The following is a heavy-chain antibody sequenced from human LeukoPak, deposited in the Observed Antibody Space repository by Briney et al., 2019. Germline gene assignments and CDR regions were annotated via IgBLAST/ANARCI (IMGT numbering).Heavy chain of an antibody. CDR1: VYTLTQLS. V-gene: IGHV1-24*01. Sequence: ASVTVSFKFSVYTLTQLSIHWVRQAPGKGLDGMGGFDPEDGETIYAQRFQGRVTMTEDTSTDTAYMELSSLRSEDAAVYYCATVSYYYDSSGYQGYLQHWGQGTLVTVSS. CDR2: FDPEDGET. J-gene: IGHJ1*01. D-gene: IGHD3-22*01. CDR3: ATVSYYYDSSGYQGYLQH.